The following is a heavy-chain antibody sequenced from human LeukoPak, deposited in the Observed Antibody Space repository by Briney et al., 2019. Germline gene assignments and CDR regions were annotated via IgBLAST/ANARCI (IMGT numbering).Heavy chain of an antibody. J-gene: IGHJ4*02. D-gene: IGHD3-3*02. Sequence: PSETLSLTCTVSGGSMTTHHWNWIRQTPGKGLEWVGYVFDSGRTKENPSLKSRVTLSADTSKNQLSLRLSSVTAADTAVYYCTTIKRGNIFGYFDFWGQGILVTVSS. CDR1: GGSMTTHH. CDR3: TTIKRGNIFGYFDF. V-gene: IGHV4-59*11. CDR2: VFDSGRT.